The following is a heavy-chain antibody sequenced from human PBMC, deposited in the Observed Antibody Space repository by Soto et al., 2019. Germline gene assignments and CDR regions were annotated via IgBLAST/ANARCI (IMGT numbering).Heavy chain of an antibody. Sequence: SETLSLTCTVSCGSMTSYYWTWIRQPAGKGLEWIGRVYSSGGTHYNPSLKSRVTISLDTSKNQFSLRLLSVTDADTAVYFCARGQRFSDWFDPWGQGTLVTVSS. CDR1: CGSMTSYY. CDR3: ARGQRFSDWFDP. CDR2: VYSSGGT. J-gene: IGHJ5*02. V-gene: IGHV4-4*07. D-gene: IGHD3-3*01.